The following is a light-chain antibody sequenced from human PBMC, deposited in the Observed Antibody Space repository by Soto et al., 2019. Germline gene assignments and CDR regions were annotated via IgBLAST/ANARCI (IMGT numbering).Light chain of an antibody. CDR1: QSISSY. V-gene: IGKV1-39*01. Sequence: DIQMTQSPSSLSASVGDRVTITCRASQSISSYLNWYQQKPGKAPKLLIYAAFSLQSGVPSRFSGSGSGTDFTLTISSLQPEDFATYYCQQTHSAPRTFGGGTKVEVK. CDR3: QQTHSAPRT. CDR2: AAF. J-gene: IGKJ4*01.